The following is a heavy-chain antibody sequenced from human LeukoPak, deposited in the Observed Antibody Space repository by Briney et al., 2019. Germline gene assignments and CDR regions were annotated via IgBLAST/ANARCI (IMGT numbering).Heavy chain of an antibody. Sequence: SETLSLTCAVYGGSFSGYYWSWIRQPPGKGLEWRGEINHSGSTNYNPSLKSRVTISVDTSKNQCSLKLSSVTAADTAVYYCARGPYDYVWGSYRSFDYWGQGTLVTVSS. V-gene: IGHV4-34*01. CDR3: ARGPYDYVWGSYRSFDY. CDR2: INHSGST. CDR1: GGSFSGYY. J-gene: IGHJ4*02. D-gene: IGHD3-16*02.